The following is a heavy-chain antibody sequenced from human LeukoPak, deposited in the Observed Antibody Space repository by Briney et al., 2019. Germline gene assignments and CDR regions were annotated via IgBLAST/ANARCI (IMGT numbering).Heavy chain of an antibody. J-gene: IGHJ3*02. Sequence: PGGSLRLSCVASGFTFRSFGMHWVRQAPGTGLEWVALISYDGSNKNYADSVKGRFTISRDNSKNILYLQMNSLRVEDTAVYFCARGYGGNSAAFDIWGQGTMVTVSS. CDR1: GFTFRSFG. CDR2: ISYDGSNK. V-gene: IGHV3-30*03. CDR3: ARGYGGNSAAFDI. D-gene: IGHD4-23*01.